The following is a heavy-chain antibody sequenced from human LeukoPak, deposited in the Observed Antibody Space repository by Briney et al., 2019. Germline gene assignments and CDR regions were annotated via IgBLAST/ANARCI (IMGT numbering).Heavy chain of an antibody. Sequence: SETLSLACAVSGGSFSGYYWYWIRQPPGKGLEWIGEINHGESTNYNPSLKSRATLSVDTSKNQFSLKLTSVTAADTAVYYCARGRTYYYDTSGYYPSIYYGMDVWGQGTTVIVSS. D-gene: IGHD3-22*01. CDR3: ARGRTYYYDTSGYYPSIYYGMDV. CDR2: INHGEST. J-gene: IGHJ6*02. V-gene: IGHV4-34*01. CDR1: GGSFSGYY.